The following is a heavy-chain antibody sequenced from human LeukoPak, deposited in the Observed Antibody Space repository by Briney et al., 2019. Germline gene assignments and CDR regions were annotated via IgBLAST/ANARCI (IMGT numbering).Heavy chain of an antibody. D-gene: IGHD3-3*01. V-gene: IGHV1-2*02. CDR3: ARGGVVITTDTYDI. CDR1: GYTFTDYY. J-gene: IGHJ3*02. CDR2: INPNSGDT. Sequence: ASVKVSCKTSGYTFTDYYMHWVRQAPGQGLEWMGRINPNSGDTNYAQKFQGRVTMTRDTSISTAYMELSRLRSDDTAVYYCARGGVVITTDTYDIWGQGTMVTVSS.